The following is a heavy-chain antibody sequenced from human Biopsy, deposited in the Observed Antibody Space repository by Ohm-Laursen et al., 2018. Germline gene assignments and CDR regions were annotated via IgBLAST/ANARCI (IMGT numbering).Heavy chain of an antibody. CDR2: IYGGGSPV. J-gene: IGHJ3*01. CDR1: GSAFNLYE. Sequence: SLRLSCAASGSAFNLYEMNWVRQAPGKGMEWISYIYGGGSPVSYADSVKGRFTISRDNAQSSLYLHMNSLRAEDTAVYYCARLNSGTYDASDLWGQGTMVIVSS. D-gene: IGHD1-26*01. CDR3: ARLNSGTYDASDL. V-gene: IGHV3-48*03.